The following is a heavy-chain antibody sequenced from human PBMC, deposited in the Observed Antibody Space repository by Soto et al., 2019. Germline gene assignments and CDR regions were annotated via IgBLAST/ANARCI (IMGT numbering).Heavy chain of an antibody. CDR3: ARGKRCYYGSGNCYSYMDV. J-gene: IGHJ6*03. Sequence: PGGSLRLSCAASGFTFSSYAMSWVRLAPGKGLEWVSAISGSGGSTYYADSVKGRFTISRDNSKNTLYLQMNSLRAEDTAVYYCARGKRCYYGSGNCYSYMDVWGKGTTVTVSS. CDR2: ISGSGGST. D-gene: IGHD3-10*01. V-gene: IGHV3-23*01. CDR1: GFTFSSYA.